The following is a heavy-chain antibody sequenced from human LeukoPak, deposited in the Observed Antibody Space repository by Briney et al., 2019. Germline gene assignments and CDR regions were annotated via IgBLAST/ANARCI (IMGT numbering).Heavy chain of an antibody. Sequence: GGSLRLSCAASGFTFSDYWMHWVRQAPGKGLVCVSRNNSDGSSTTYADSVKGRFTISRDNAKNTLYLQMNSLGGDDTARHYCAKTGLYSSSSRGYFDSWGQGTLVTVSS. D-gene: IGHD6-6*01. J-gene: IGHJ4*02. CDR1: GFTFSDYW. CDR2: NNSDGSST. V-gene: IGHV3-74*01. CDR3: AKTGLYSSSSRGYFDS.